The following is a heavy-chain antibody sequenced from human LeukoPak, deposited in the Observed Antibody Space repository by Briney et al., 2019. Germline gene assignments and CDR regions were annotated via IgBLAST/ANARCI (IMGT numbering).Heavy chain of an antibody. CDR3: ARAAVVTASAFDI. Sequence: PGGSLRLSCAASGFTFSSFWMHWVRQAPGKGLVWVSRMNSDGSSTSYADSVKGRFTISRDNAKNTLYLQMNSLRAEDTAVYYCARAAVVTASAFDIWGQGTMVSVSS. J-gene: IGHJ3*02. CDR2: MNSDGSST. V-gene: IGHV3-74*01. D-gene: IGHD2-21*02. CDR1: GFTFSSFW.